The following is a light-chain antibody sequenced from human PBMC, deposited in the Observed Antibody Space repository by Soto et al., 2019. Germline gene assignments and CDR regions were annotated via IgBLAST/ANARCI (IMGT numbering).Light chain of an antibody. J-gene: IGKJ1*01. CDR3: QQRSNWPTTWT. CDR1: QSVSSY. CDR2: DAS. Sequence: EILFTQSPATLSLSPGERATLSCRASQSVSSYLAWYQQKPGQAPRLLIYDASNRATRIPARFSGSGSGTDFTLTISSLEPEDFAVHYCQQRSNWPTTWTFGQGTKVDI. V-gene: IGKV3-11*01.